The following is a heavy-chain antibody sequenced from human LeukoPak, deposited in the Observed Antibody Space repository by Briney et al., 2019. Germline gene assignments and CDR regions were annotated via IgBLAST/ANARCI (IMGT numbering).Heavy chain of an antibody. V-gene: IGHV1-58*02. D-gene: IGHD3-3*01. CDR2: IVVGSGNT. CDR1: GFTFTSSA. J-gene: IGHJ3*02. CDR3: AAVGDTIFGVVHHDTFDI. Sequence: ASVKVSCKASGFTFTSSAMQWVRQARGQRLEWIGWIVVGSGNTNYAQKFQERVTITMDMSTSTTYMELSSLRSEDTAVYYCAAVGDTIFGVVHHDTFDIWGQGTMVTVSS.